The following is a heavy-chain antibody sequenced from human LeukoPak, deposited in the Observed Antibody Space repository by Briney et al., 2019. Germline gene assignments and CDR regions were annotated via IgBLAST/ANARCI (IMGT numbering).Heavy chain of an antibody. V-gene: IGHV1-69*13. CDR1: GGTFSSYA. CDR3: ARTYYYDSSGYSTTLVYFDY. CDR2: IIPIFGTA. J-gene: IGHJ4*02. D-gene: IGHD3-22*01. Sequence: SVKVSCKASGGTFSSYAISWVRQAPGQGLEWMGGIIPIFGTASYAQKFQGRVTITADESTSTAYMELSSLRSEDTAVYYCARTYYYDSSGYSTTLVYFDYWGQGTLVTVSS.